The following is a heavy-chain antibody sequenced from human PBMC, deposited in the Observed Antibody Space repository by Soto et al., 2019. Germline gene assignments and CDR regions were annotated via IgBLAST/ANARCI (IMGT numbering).Heavy chain of an antibody. CDR1: GGTFSSYA. J-gene: IGHJ6*02. CDR3: ARFVRSCSATTCSTGADV. CDR2: LIPIFGTA. Sequence: AASVKVSCKASGGTFSSYAISWVGQAPGQGLEWMGGLIPIFGTANYAQKFQGRVTITADESTITAYMELSSLRSEDTAVYYGARFVRSCSATTCSTGADVWGQGITVTVSS. V-gene: IGHV1-69*13. D-gene: IGHD2-8*01.